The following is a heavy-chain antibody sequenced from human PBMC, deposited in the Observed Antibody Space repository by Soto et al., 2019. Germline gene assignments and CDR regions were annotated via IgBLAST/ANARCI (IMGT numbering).Heavy chain of an antibody. CDR3: ARDLDILTGYFPYYYYGMDV. D-gene: IGHD3-9*01. V-gene: IGHV1-69*04. Sequence: SVKVSCKASGGTFSSYTISWVRQAPGQGLKWMGRIIPILGIANYAQKFQGRVTITADKSTSTAYMELSSLRSEDTAVYYCARDLDILTGYFPYYYYGMDVWGQGTTVTVSS. CDR1: GGTFSSYT. J-gene: IGHJ6*02. CDR2: IIPILGIA.